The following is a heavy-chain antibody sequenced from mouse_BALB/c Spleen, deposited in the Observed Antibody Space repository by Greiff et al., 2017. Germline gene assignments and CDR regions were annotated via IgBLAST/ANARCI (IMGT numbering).Heavy chain of an antibody. V-gene: IGHV1-4*01. J-gene: IGHJ4*01. Sequence: VQLVESGAELVRPGASVKMSCKASGYTFTSYTMNWVKQRPGQGLEWIGYINPSSGYTKYNQKFKDKATLTADKSSSTAYMQLSSLTSEDSAFYYCTRSETYNGNDKDYWGQGTTVTVSS. CDR1: GYTFTSYT. D-gene: IGHD2-9*01. CDR3: TRSETYNGNDKDY. CDR2: INPSSGYT.